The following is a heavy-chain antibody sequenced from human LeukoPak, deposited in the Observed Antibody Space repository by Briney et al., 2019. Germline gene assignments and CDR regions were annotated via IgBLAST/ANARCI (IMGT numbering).Heavy chain of an antibody. CDR3: ASTLRSSEFDP. CDR1: GFTFSSYW. D-gene: IGHD2-15*01. Sequence: GGSLTLSCAASGFTFSSYWMHWVRQPPGKGLVWVSRINNDGSFTTYADSVRGGVTISRENAKNTLYLKRNGLRAEDTAVYDCASTLRSSEFDPWGEGTLVTVSS. V-gene: IGHV3-74*01. CDR2: INNDGSFT. J-gene: IGHJ5*02.